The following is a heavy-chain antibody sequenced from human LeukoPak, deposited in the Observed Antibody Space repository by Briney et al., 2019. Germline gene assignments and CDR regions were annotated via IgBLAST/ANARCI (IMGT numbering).Heavy chain of an antibody. J-gene: IGHJ6*03. CDR2: IYYSGHT. CDR1: GGSISGSTYY. D-gene: IGHD3-3*01. CDR3: SRHRREHEFWGGSNPTHYYYYMDV. Sequence: PSETLYLTCSVSGGSISGSTYYWGWIRQPPGNGLEWIGTIYYSGHTYYNPSLKSRVTIFVDTSQNQFSLKLSSATAADTAVYYCSRHRREHEFWGGSNPTHYYYYMDVWGKGTTVTVSS. V-gene: IGHV4-39*01.